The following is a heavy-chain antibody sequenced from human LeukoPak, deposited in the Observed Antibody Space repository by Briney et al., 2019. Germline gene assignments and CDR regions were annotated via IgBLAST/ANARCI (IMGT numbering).Heavy chain of an antibody. CDR3: AREADIVATLDGAFDI. D-gene: IGHD5-12*01. CDR1: GFTFSRYA. Sequence: GGSLRLSCAVSGFTFSRYAMYWVRQAPGKGLEWVAVISYDGSNKYHADSVKGRFTISRDNSKNTLHLQMNSLRAEDTAVYYCAREADIVATLDGAFDIWGQGTMVTVSS. CDR2: ISYDGSNK. V-gene: IGHV3-30-3*01. J-gene: IGHJ3*02.